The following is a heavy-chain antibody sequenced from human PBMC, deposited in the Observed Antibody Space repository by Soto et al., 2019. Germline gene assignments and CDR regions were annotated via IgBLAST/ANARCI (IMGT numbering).Heavy chain of an antibody. V-gene: IGHV4-59*08. D-gene: IGHD2-2*01. J-gene: IGHJ3*02. CDR3: AKYGHCSSTNCHEDGFSIHDAFDS. CDR2: IYYSGST. CDR1: GGSISSYY. Sequence: PSETLSLTCTVSGGSISSYYWSWIRQPPGKGLEWIGYIYYSGSTNYNPSLKSRVTISVDTSKNQFSLKLSSVTAADTAVYYCAKYGHCSSTNCHEDGFSIHDAFDSWGQGTMVTVSS.